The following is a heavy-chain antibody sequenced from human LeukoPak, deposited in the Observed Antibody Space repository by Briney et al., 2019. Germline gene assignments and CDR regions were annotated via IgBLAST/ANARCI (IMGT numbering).Heavy chain of an antibody. CDR3: ARGYLSDIVVVPAAFDY. Sequence: RASVTVSCKASGYTFTSYGISWVRQAPGQGHEWMGWISAYNGNTNYAQKVQGRVTMTTDTSTSTAYMELRSLRSDDTAVYYCARGYLSDIVVVPAAFDYWGQGTLVTVSS. CDR1: GYTFTSYG. J-gene: IGHJ4*02. V-gene: IGHV1-18*01. CDR2: ISAYNGNT. D-gene: IGHD2-2*01.